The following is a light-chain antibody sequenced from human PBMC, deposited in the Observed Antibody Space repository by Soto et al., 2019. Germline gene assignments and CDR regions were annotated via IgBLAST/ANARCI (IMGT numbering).Light chain of an antibody. J-gene: IGLJ1*01. CDR1: SSDIGGYKY. Sequence: QSALTQPASVSGSPGQAITISCTGTSSDIGGYKYVSWCQQYPGKAPQLIIYDVSKRPSGVPDRFSGSKSGNTASLTISGLQAEDEADYYCCSYAGSSSYVFGTGTKVTVL. CDR2: DVS. CDR3: CSYAGSSSYV. V-gene: IGLV2-11*01.